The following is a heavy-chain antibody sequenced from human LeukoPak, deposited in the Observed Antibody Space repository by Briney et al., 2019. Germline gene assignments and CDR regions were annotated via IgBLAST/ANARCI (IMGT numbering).Heavy chain of an antibody. CDR3: AKVGRVDTTLGPIDY. Sequence: GGSLRLSCAASGFTFSSYAMNWVRQAPGKGLEWVSDISASGGTTKYADSVKGRLTISRDNSKNTLYLQMNSLRAEDTAVYYCAKVGRVDTTLGPIDYWGQGTLVTVSS. J-gene: IGHJ4*02. CDR1: GFTFSSYA. D-gene: IGHD5-18*01. CDR2: ISASGGTT. V-gene: IGHV3-23*01.